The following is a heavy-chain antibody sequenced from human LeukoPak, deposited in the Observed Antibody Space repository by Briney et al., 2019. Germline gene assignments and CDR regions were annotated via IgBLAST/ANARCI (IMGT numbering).Heavy chain of an antibody. CDR1: GGTFSSYA. CDR2: IIPILGIA. Sequence: SVKVSCKASGGTFSSYAISWVRQAPGQGVEWMGRIIPILGIANYAQKFQGRVTITADKSTSTAYMELSSLRSEDTAVYYCARTAPFGELYWGQGTLVTVSS. CDR3: ARTAPFGELY. J-gene: IGHJ4*02. D-gene: IGHD3-10*01. V-gene: IGHV1-69*04.